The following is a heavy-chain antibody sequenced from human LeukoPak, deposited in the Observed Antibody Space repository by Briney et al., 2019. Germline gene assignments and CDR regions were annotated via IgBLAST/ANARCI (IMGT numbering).Heavy chain of an antibody. CDR2: ISHSSRTI. CDR3: ARGAPYCSGGSCMYYFDY. V-gene: IGHV3-48*04. D-gene: IGHD2-15*01. J-gene: IGHJ4*02. CDR1: GFTFSSYS. Sequence: GSLRLSCAASGFTFSSYSMNWARQAPGKGLEWVSYISHSSRTIYYADSVKGRFTISRDNAKNSLYLQMNSLRAEDTAVYYCARGAPYCSGGSCMYYFDYWGQGTLVTVSS.